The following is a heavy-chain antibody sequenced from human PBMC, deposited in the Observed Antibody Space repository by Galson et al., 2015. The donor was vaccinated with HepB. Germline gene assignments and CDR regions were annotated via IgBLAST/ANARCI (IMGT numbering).Heavy chain of an antibody. V-gene: IGHV3-21*01. CDR2: ISSSSSYI. CDR1: GFTFSSYS. CDR3: ARGAREADGYSWFDP. Sequence: SLRLSCAASGFTFSSYSMNWVRQAPGKGLEWVSSISSSSSYIYYADSVKGRFTISRDNAKNSLYLQMNSLRAEDTAVYYCARGAREADGYSWFDPWGQGTLVTVSS. J-gene: IGHJ5*02. D-gene: IGHD3-22*01.